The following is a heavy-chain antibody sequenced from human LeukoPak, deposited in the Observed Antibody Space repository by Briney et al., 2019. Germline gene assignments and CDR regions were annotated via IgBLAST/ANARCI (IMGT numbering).Heavy chain of an antibody. V-gene: IGHV3-7*03. Sequence: PGGSLRLSCTASGFTISTYWMSWVRQAPGKGLEWVANINQDGSKKYYVDSVKGRFTISRDNVKNSVYLQMNSLRAEDTAVYHCAKTLRDLEWLTGELDVWGQGTAVTVSS. CDR3: AKTLRDLEWLTGELDV. D-gene: IGHD3-3*01. CDR1: GFTISTYW. J-gene: IGHJ6*02. CDR2: INQDGSKK.